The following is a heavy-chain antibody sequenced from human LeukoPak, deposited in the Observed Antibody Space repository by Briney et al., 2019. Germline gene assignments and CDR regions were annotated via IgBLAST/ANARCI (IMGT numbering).Heavy chain of an antibody. D-gene: IGHD6-19*01. CDR1: GGSFSGYY. CDR2: INHSGST. V-gene: IGHV4-34*01. CDR3: ARLGYSSGWSFDY. Sequence: SETLSLTCAVYGGSFSGYYWSWIRQPPGKGLEWIWEINHSGSTNYNPSLKSRVTISVDTSKNQFSLKLSSVTAADTAVYYCARLGYSSGWSFDYWGQGTLVTVSS. J-gene: IGHJ4*02.